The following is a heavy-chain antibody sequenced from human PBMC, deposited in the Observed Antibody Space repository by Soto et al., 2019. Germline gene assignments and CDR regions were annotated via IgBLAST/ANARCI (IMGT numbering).Heavy chain of an antibody. CDR1: GYTFTNYY. CDR2: INPSGGST. J-gene: IGHJ6*02. V-gene: IGHV1-46*01. Sequence: ASVKVSCKASGYTFTNYYMHWVRQAPGHGLEWMGMINPSGGSTSYAQKIQGRLTMTTDTSTSTAYMELRSLRSDDTAVYYCARDYYGSGAPDHYGMDVWGQGTTVTVSS. CDR3: ARDYYGSGAPDHYGMDV. D-gene: IGHD3-10*01.